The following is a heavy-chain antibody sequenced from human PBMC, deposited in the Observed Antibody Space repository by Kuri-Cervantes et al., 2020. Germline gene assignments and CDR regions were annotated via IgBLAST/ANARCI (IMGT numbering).Heavy chain of an antibody. Sequence: GESLKISCAASGFTFSSYWMSWVRQAPGKGLEWVANIKQDGSEKYYVDSVKGRFTISRDNAKNSLYLQMNSLRAEDTAVYYCARQAYYYGSGSYYGLKLNWFDPWGQGTLVTVSS. D-gene: IGHD3-10*01. J-gene: IGHJ5*02. CDR3: ARQAYYYGSGSYYGLKLNWFDP. CDR2: IKQDGSEK. V-gene: IGHV3-7*01. CDR1: GFTFSSYW.